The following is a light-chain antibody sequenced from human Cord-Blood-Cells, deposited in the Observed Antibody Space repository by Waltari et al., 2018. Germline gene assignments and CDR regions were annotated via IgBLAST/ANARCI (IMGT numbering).Light chain of an antibody. CDR1: ALPKQY. J-gene: IGLJ3*02. V-gene: IGLV3-25*03. CDR3: QSADSSGTYWV. Sequence: SYELTQPPSVSESPGQTARITCAGDALPKQYAYWYQQKPGQAPGLVINKDGARPSGILGRFSGSGSGTTVTLTISGVQAEDEADYYCQSADSSGTYWVFGGGTKLTVL. CDR2: KDG.